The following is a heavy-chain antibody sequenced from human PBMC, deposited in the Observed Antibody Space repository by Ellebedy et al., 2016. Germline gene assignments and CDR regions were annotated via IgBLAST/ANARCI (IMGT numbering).Heavy chain of an antibody. CDR3: ARSGQSLGYWYFDL. V-gene: IGHV6-1*01. D-gene: IGHD3-10*01. J-gene: IGHJ2*01. Sequence: SQTLSLTCXISGDSVSSINAAWNWIRQSPSRGLEWLGRTYHRSKWYNDYALSVKSQITINPDTSKNQFSLQLNSVAPEDTAVYYCARSGQSLGYWYFDLWGRGTLVTVSS. CDR1: GDSVSSINAA. CDR2: TYHRSKWYN.